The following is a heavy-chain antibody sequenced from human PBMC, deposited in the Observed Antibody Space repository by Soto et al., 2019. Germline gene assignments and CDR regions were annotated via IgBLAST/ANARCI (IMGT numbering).Heavy chain of an antibody. J-gene: IGHJ5*02. Sequence: SETLSLTCTVSGDSITSSDCYWGWVRQPPGKGLEWIGSIFYLGSSYYNPSLKSRVTMSVDTSKNQFSLRLRSVTAADTALYFCARHSLALRKNNWFDPWGQGILVTVYS. CDR2: IFYLGSS. D-gene: IGHD3-3*02. CDR1: GDSITSSDCY. V-gene: IGHV4-39*01. CDR3: ARHSLALRKNNWFDP.